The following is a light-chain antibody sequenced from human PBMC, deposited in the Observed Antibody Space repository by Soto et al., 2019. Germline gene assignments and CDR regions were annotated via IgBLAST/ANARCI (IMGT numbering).Light chain of an antibody. J-gene: IGLJ1*01. CDR1: SSSIGAGYD. CDR2: GNS. CDR3: QSYDSSLSGSLV. Sequence: QAVVTQPPSVSGAPGQRVTISCTGSSSSIGAGYDVHWYQQLPGTAPKLLLYGNSNRPSGVPDRFSGSKSGTSASLAITGLQAEDEADYYCQSYDSSLSGSLVFGTGTKLTVL. V-gene: IGLV1-40*01.